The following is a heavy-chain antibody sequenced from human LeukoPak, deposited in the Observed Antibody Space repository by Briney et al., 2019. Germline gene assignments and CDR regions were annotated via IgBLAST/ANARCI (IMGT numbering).Heavy chain of an antibody. J-gene: IGHJ4*02. Sequence: SETLSLTCAVYGGSFSGYYWSWIRQPPGKGLEWFGELNHSGSTNYKPSLKSRVTISVDASKTQFTLKPSSVTASDTAVYYCARVSTDYAAPNFDYWGQGTLVTVSS. CDR2: LNHSGST. CDR1: GGSFSGYY. CDR3: ARVSTDYAAPNFDY. V-gene: IGHV4-34*01. D-gene: IGHD4-17*01.